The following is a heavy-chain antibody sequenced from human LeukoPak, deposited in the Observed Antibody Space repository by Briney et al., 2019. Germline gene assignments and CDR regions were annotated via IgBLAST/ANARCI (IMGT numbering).Heavy chain of an antibody. Sequence: GGSLRLSCAASGFTVSSNYMSWVRQAPGKGLEWVSVIYSGGSTYYADSVKGRFTISRDNSKNTVYLQMNSLRAEDTAVYYCARRLLVGTTVRPYFDYWGQGTLVTVSS. D-gene: IGHD1-26*01. CDR1: GFTVSSNY. CDR2: IYSGGST. J-gene: IGHJ4*02. V-gene: IGHV3-66*01. CDR3: ARRLLVGTTVRPYFDY.